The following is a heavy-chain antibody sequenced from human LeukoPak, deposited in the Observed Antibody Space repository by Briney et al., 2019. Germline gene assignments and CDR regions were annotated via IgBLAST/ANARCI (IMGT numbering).Heavy chain of an antibody. CDR1: GVTFSSYW. V-gene: IGHV3-74*01. Sequence: PGGSLRLSCAASGVTFSSYWMHWVRQAQGKGLVWVTRMNSDGSATYYADSVQGRFTICRDNAKNTLYLQKNSLRAEDTAMYFCAKGPNYFDSWGRGAMVTVSS. CDR2: MNSDGSAT. J-gene: IGHJ4*02. CDR3: AKGPNYFDS.